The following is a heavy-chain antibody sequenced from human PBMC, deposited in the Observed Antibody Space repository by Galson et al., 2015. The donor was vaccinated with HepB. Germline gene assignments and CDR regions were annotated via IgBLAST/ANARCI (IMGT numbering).Heavy chain of an antibody. CDR3: ATAPGFWSTAPFDY. CDR2: IKSKTDGGTA. D-gene: IGHD3-3*01. V-gene: IGHV3-15*07. J-gene: IGHJ4*02. CDR1: GLIFSNAW. Sequence: SLRLSCAASGLIFSNAWMNWVRQAPGKGLEWVGRIKSKTDGGTADYAAPVKGRLTISRDDSKHTVHLQMTSLTTEDTAVYYCATAPGFWSTAPFDYWGQGTLVTVSS.